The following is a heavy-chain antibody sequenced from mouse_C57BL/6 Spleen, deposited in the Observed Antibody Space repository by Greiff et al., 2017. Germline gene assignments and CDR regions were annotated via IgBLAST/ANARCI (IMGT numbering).Heavy chain of an antibody. CDR3: ARDYDYPHCYAMDY. CDR2: IYPGSGST. D-gene: IGHD2-4*01. Sequence: QVQLKQSGAELVKPGASVKMSCKASGYTFTSYWITWVKQRPGQGLEWIGDIYPGSGSTNYNEKFKSKATLTVDTSSSTAYMQLSSLTSEDSAVYYCARDYDYPHCYAMDYWGQGTSVTVSS. CDR1: GYTFTSYW. V-gene: IGHV1-55*01. J-gene: IGHJ4*01.